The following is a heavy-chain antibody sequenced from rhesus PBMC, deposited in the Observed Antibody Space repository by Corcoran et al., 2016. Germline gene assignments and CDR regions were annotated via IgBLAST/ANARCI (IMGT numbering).Heavy chain of an antibody. J-gene: IGHJ6*01. D-gene: IGHD4-29*01. V-gene: IGHV5S1*01. CDR3: AKYGSSYNYGLDS. Sequence: EVQLVQSGAEVTRPGESLRISCKTSGYSFTSRWISWVRKMHGNGLEWMGVIFLGDSDTRYSLSFQGHVTISADKSISTTYLQWSSLKASDTDTYYCAKYGSSYNYGLDSWGQGVVVTVSS. CDR1: GYSFTSRW. CDR2: IFLGDSDT.